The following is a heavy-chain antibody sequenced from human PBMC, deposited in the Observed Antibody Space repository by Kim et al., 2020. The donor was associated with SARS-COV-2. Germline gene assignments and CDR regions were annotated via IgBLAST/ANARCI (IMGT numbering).Heavy chain of an antibody. D-gene: IGHD3-22*01. Sequence: GGSLRLSCAASGFTFSSYAMHWVRQAPGKGLEWVAVISYDGSNKYYADSVKGRFTISRDNSKNTLYLQMNSLRAEDTAVYYCARDRWDYYDSSGYYYDCAFDIWGHGTMVTISS. CDR2: ISYDGSNK. CDR3: ARDRWDYYDSSGYYYDCAFDI. V-gene: IGHV3-30*04. CDR1: GFTFSSYA. J-gene: IGHJ3*02.